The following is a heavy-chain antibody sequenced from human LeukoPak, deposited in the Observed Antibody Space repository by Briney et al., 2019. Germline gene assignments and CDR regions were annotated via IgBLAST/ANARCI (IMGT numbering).Heavy chain of an antibody. CDR1: GGSIRSETYY. CDR2: IYYSGST. CDR3: ARHRRITMVRGVTNWFDP. D-gene: IGHD3-10*01. V-gene: IGHV4-39*01. Sequence: KSSETLSLTCSVSGGSIRSETYYWTWIRQPAGKGLEWIGSIYYSGSTYYNPSLKSRVTISVDTSKNQFSLKLSSVTAADTAVYYCARHRRITMVRGVTNWFDPWGQGTLVTVSS. J-gene: IGHJ5*02.